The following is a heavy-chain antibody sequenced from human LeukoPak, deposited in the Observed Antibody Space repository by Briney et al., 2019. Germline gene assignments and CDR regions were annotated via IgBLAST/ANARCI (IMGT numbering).Heavy chain of an antibody. Sequence: ASVKVSCKASGYTFTSYGISWVRQAPGQGLEWMGWISAYNGNTNYAQKLQGRVTMTTHTSTSTAYMELRSLRSDDTAVYYCARIKTTVVTVFNRGAFDIWGQGTMVTVSS. CDR2: ISAYNGNT. J-gene: IGHJ3*02. V-gene: IGHV1-18*01. D-gene: IGHD4-23*01. CDR3: ARIKTTVVTVFNRGAFDI. CDR1: GYTFTSYG.